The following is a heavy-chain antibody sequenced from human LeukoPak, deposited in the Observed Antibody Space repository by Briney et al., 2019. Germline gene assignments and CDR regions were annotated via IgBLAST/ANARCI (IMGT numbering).Heavy chain of an antibody. J-gene: IGHJ4*02. Sequence: GGSLRLSCAASGFTFSSYSMNWVRQAPGKGLEWVSSISSSSSYIYYADSVKGRFTVSRDNAKNSLYLQMNSLRAEDTAVYYCARLPFPIAAAGDFDYWGQGTLVTVSS. V-gene: IGHV3-21*01. D-gene: IGHD6-13*01. CDR3: ARLPFPIAAAGDFDY. CDR1: GFTFSSYS. CDR2: ISSSSSYI.